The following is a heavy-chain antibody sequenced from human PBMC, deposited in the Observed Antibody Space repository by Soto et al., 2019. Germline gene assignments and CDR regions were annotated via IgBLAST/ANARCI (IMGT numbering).Heavy chain of an antibody. V-gene: IGHV3-7*01. D-gene: IGHD2-21*02. CDR2: IKPDGSAT. CDR1: GFTLGSYW. J-gene: IGHJ4*02. Sequence: PGGSLRLSCAVSGFTLGSYWMNWVRLIPGKGLEWVAYIKPDGSATYYVDSVKGRFTISRDNAKNSLYLQMNSLRVEDTSVYYCARAGYCGPGCYYYFDYWGQGTLVTSPQ. CDR3: ARAGYCGPGCYYYFDY.